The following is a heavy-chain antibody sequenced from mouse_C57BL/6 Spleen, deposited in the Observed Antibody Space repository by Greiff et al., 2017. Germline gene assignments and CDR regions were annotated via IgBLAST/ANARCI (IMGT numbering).Heavy chain of an antibody. V-gene: IGHV7-3*01. CDR1: GFTFTDYY. J-gene: IGHJ2*01. D-gene: IGHD2-14*01. CDR2: IRNKANGYTT. CDR3: ARYEVRSYYFDY. Sequence: EVKLMESGGGLVQPGGSLSLSCAASGFTFTDYYMSWVRQPPGKALEWLGFIRNKANGYTTEYSASVKGRFTISRDNSQSILYLQMNALRAEDSATYYCARYEVRSYYFDYWGQGTTLTVSS.